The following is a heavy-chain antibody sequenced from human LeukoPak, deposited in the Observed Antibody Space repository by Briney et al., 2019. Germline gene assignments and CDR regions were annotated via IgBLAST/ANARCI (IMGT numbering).Heavy chain of an antibody. D-gene: IGHD2-21*02. V-gene: IGHV1-69*05. Sequence: ASVKVSCKASGGTFSSYAISWVRQAPGQGLEWMGGIIPIFGTANYAQKFQGRVTMTRDTSTSTVYMELSSLRSEDTAVYYCARVKSAYCGGDCYPFAFDIWGQGTMVTVSS. J-gene: IGHJ3*02. CDR3: ARVKSAYCGGDCYPFAFDI. CDR1: GGTFSSYA. CDR2: IIPIFGTA.